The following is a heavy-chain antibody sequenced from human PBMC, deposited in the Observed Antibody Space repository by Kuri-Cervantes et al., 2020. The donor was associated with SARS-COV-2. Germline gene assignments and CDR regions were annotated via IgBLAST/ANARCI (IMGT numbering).Heavy chain of an antibody. V-gene: IGHV2-5*02. J-gene: IGHJ4*02. CDR2: IYWDDDK. CDR3: ALKDGYSHFDY. CDR1: GFSLSNARMG. Sequence: SGPTLVKPTETLTLTCTVSGFSLSNARMGVSWIRQPPGKALEWLALIYWDDDKRYSPSLKSRLTITKDTSKNQVVLTMTNMDPVDTATYYCALKDGYSHFDYWGQGTLVTVSS. D-gene: IGHD5-24*01.